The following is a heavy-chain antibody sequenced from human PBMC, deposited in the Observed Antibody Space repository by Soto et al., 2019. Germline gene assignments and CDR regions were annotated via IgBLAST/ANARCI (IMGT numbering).Heavy chain of an antibody. Sequence: QGQLLQSGAEVKKPGASVKVSCKTSGYSFTDYKSHWVRQAPGQGLEWMGWVDPNGGGSNSAQKFQGSVTMTWDTSITTAYLDLTRLTTNDTATYFCATWVDYGDFEGFDFWGQGTLVTVSS. J-gene: IGHJ4*02. CDR2: VDPNGGGS. V-gene: IGHV1-2*04. CDR1: GYSFTDYK. CDR3: ATWVDYGDFEGFDF. D-gene: IGHD4-17*01.